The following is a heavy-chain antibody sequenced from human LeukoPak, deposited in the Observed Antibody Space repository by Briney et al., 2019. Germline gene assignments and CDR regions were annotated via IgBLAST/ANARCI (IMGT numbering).Heavy chain of an antibody. CDR2: IYYSGST. Sequence: SETLSPTCTVSGGSISSSSYYWGWIRQPPGKGLEWIGSIYYSGSTYYNPSLKSRVTISVDTSKNQFSLKLSFVTAADTAVYYCARIFDYYGSGSYYNQVKNPSFDYWGQGTLVTVSS. CDR1: GGSISSSSYY. V-gene: IGHV4-39*01. CDR3: ARIFDYYGSGSYYNQVKNPSFDY. D-gene: IGHD3-10*01. J-gene: IGHJ4*02.